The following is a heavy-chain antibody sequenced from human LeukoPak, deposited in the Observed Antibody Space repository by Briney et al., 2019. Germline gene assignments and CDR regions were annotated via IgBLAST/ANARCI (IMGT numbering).Heavy chain of an antibody. CDR1: GFTFSSYA. CDR2: ISSNGGST. Sequence: GGSLRLSCAASGFTFSSYAMSWVRQAPGKGLEYVSAISSNGGSTYYANSVKGRFTISRDNSKNTLYLQMGSLRAEDMAVYYCARGGYYLRSWFDPWGQGTLVTVSS. CDR3: ARGGYYLRSWFDP. V-gene: IGHV3-64*01. J-gene: IGHJ5*02. D-gene: IGHD3-3*01.